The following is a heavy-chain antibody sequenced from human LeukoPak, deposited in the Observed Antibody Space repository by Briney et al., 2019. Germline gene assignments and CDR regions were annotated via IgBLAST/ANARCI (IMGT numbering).Heavy chain of an antibody. CDR1: GFTFSSYN. CDR3: ARDFGSSSWYP. Sequence: GGSLRLSCAASGFTFSSYNMDWVRQAPGKGLEWVSSISTSSTDIYYADSVRGRFTISRDNSKNTLYLQMNSLRAEDTAVHYCARDFGSSSWYPWGQGTLVTVSS. D-gene: IGHD6-13*01. J-gene: IGHJ5*02. V-gene: IGHV3-21*01. CDR2: ISTSSTDI.